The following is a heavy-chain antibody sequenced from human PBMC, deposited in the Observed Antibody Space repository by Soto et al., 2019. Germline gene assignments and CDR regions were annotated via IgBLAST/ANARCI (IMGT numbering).Heavy chain of an antibody. CDR1: GYTFTSYA. Sequence: GASVKVSCKASGYTFTSYAMHWVRQAPGQRLEWMGWINAGNGNTKYSQKFQGRVTITGDTSTSTAYMELSSLRSEDTAVYYCARGRSIFGVVIIGYYGMDVWGQGTTVTVSS. D-gene: IGHD3-3*01. CDR3: ARGRSIFGVVIIGYYGMDV. J-gene: IGHJ6*02. CDR2: INAGNGNT. V-gene: IGHV1-3*01.